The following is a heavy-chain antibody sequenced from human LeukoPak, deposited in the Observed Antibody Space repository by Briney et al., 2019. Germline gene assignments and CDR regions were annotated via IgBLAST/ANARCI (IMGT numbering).Heavy chain of an antibody. D-gene: IGHD5-18*01. CDR2: ISGSGGST. CDR3: AKDRVGRGYSYGFDY. V-gene: IGHV3-23*01. Sequence: GGSLRLSCTVSGFTVSSNSMSWVRQAPGKGLEWVSAISGSGGSTYYADSVKGRFTISRDNSKNTLYLQMNSLRAEDTAVYYCAKDRVGRGYSYGFDYWGQGTLVTVSS. CDR1: GFTVSSNS. J-gene: IGHJ4*02.